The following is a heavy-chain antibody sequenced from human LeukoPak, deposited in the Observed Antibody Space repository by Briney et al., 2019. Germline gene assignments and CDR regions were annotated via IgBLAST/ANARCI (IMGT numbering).Heavy chain of an antibody. Sequence: KSSETRSLTCAVSGGSIRSGGYSWSWIRQPPGKGLEWIGYIYNSGSTYYNPSLKSRLTIPVDRSKNQFSLKLSSVTAADTAVYYCAGGRRYCTNGVCYKAYYFDYWGQGTLVTVSS. CDR1: GGSIRSGGYS. CDR3: AGGRRYCTNGVCYKAYYFDY. D-gene: IGHD2-8*01. CDR2: IYNSGST. J-gene: IGHJ4*02. V-gene: IGHV4-30-2*01.